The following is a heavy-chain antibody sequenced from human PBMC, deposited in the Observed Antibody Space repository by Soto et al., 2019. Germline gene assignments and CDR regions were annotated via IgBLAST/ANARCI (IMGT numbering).Heavy chain of an antibody. D-gene: IGHD3-10*01. Sequence: EVQVLESGGGLVQPGGSLRLSCAASGFTFSSYAMSWVRQAPGKGLEWVSVISGSAGSVHYADSVKGRFTISRDNSKNTLYLQMNSLRAEDTAVYYSAKSGSLWFGELFFDYWGQGTLVTVSS. V-gene: IGHV3-23*01. CDR3: AKSGSLWFGELFFDY. CDR2: ISGSAGSV. CDR1: GFTFSSYA. J-gene: IGHJ4*02.